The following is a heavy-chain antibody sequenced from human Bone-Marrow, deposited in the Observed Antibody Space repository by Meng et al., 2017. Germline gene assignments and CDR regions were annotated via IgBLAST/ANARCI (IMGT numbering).Heavy chain of an antibody. J-gene: IGHJ4*02. CDR1: GFTFSSYA. CDR2: ISYDGSNR. V-gene: IGHV3-30-3*01. Sequence: QVQLVESGGGLVKPGGSLRLSCAASGFTFSSYALHWVRQAPGKGLEWVAVISYDGSNRWYADSVKGRFTISRDNSKNTLYLQMNSLRAEDTAVYYCARELRDSGDFWGQGTLVTVSS. D-gene: IGHD3-10*01. CDR3: ARELRDSGDF.